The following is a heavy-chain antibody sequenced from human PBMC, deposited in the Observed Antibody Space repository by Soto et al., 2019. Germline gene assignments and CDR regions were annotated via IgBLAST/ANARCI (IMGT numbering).Heavy chain of an antibody. V-gene: IGHV3-21*01. CDR1: GFTFSSYS. CDR2: ISSSSSYI. CDR3: ARGPVAVAGAVEDV. J-gene: IGHJ6*02. Sequence: EVQLVESGGGLVKPGGSLRLSCAASGFTFSSYSMNWVRQSPGKGLEWVSSISSSSSYIYYADSVKGRFTISRDNAKNSLYLQMNSLRAEDTAVYYCARGPVAVAGAVEDVWGQGTTVTVSS. D-gene: IGHD6-19*01.